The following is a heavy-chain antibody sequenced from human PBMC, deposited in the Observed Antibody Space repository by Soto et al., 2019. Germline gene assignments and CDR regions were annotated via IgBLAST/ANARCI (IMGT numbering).Heavy chain of an antibody. CDR3: ARNPYGVGAFDY. J-gene: IGHJ4*02. D-gene: IGHD4-17*01. CDR2: INHSGST. CDR1: GGSFSGYY. V-gene: IGHV4-34*01. Sequence: QVQLQQWGAGLLKPSETLSLTCAVYGGSFSGYYWTWIRQPPGKGLEWIGEINHSGSTNYNPSLKSRVAISVDTAKNQFPLKLSSVTAADTAVYYCARNPYGVGAFDYWGQGTLVTVSS.